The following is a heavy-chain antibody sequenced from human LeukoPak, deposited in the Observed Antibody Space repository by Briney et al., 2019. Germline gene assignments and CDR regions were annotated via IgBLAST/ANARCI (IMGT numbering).Heavy chain of an antibody. CDR1: GGSFNAYY. D-gene: IGHD6-13*01. CDR3: AREGGIAAAGTSVFGY. Sequence: SETLSLTCAVYGGSFNAYYWSWIRQPPGKGLEWIAEIYHDGNTNYNPSLKSRVTISVDTSKNQFSLKLSPVTAADTAVYYCAREGGIAAAGTSVFGYWGQGTLVTVSS. V-gene: IGHV4-34*01. CDR2: IYHDGNT. J-gene: IGHJ4*02.